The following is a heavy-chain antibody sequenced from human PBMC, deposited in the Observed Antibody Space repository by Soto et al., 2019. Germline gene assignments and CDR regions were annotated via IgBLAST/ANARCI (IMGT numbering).Heavy chain of an antibody. D-gene: IGHD6-19*01. CDR3: AKDRGGSGWRFDY. CDR1: GFTFGNYA. V-gene: IGHV3-23*01. Sequence: GGSLRLSCAASGFTFGNYAMSWVRQAPGKGLEWVSAIAASGATTYYADSVKGRLTVSRDNSKNTLYLQMNSLGAEDTAVYYCAKDRGGSGWRFDYWGQGTLVTVSS. CDR2: IAASGATT. J-gene: IGHJ4*02.